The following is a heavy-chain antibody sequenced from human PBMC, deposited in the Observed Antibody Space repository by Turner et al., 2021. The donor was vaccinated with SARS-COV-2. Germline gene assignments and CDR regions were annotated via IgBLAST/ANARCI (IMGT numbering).Heavy chain of an antibody. CDR3: AKDIGAGYGDYFDY. J-gene: IGHJ4*02. Sequence: EVQLVESGGGLVQPGRSMRLSCAASGFTFDDYAMHWVRQAPGKGLEWVSGISWNSGSIGYADSVKGRFTISRDNAKNSLYLQMNSLRAEYTALYYCAKDIGAGYGDYFDYWGQGTLVTVSS. CDR2: ISWNSGSI. D-gene: IGHD4-17*01. V-gene: IGHV3-9*01. CDR1: GFTFDDYA.